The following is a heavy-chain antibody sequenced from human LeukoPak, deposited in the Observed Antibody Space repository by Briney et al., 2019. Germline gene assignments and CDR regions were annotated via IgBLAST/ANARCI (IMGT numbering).Heavy chain of an antibody. CDR1: GYTFTGYY. CDR2: INLNTGYT. Sequence: ASVRVSCKASGYTFTGYYMHWVRQAPGQGFEWMGWINLNTGYTNYAQNFQGWVTMTRDTSISTAYMELSRLRSDDTAVNYCARSIAVTGRGTSWWFDPWGQGTLVTVSS. V-gene: IGHV1-2*04. D-gene: IGHD6-19*01. CDR3: ARSIAVTGRGTSWWFDP. J-gene: IGHJ5*02.